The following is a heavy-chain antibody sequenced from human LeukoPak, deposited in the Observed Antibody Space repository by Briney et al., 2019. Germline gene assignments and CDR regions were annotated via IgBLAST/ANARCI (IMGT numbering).Heavy chain of an antibody. CDR2: INPSGDST. CDR1: GYTFTSYY. Sequence: ASVTVSCKASGYTFTSYYMHWVRQAPGQGLEWMGIINPSGDSTSYAQKFQGRVTMTRDTSTSTVYMELSSLRSEDTAVYYCARDRPPLLRYFDWRGAFDIWGQGTMVTVSS. J-gene: IGHJ3*02. CDR3: ARDRPPLLRYFDWRGAFDI. V-gene: IGHV1-46*01. D-gene: IGHD3-9*01.